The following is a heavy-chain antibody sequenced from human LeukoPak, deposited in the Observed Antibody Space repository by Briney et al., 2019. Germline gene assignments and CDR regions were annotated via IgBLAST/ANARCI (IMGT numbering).Heavy chain of an antibody. D-gene: IGHD6-13*01. CDR1: GGSFSGYY. CDR3: ARHGSYSWYARTHKWFDP. J-gene: IGHJ5*02. CDR2: INHSGST. V-gene: IGHV4-34*01. Sequence: SETLSLTRAVYGGSFSGYYWSWIRQPPGRGLEWIGDINHSGSTNYNPPLKSRVTISVDTSKNQFSLKLSSVPAADTAVYYCARHGSYSWYARTHKWFDPWGQGTLVTVSS.